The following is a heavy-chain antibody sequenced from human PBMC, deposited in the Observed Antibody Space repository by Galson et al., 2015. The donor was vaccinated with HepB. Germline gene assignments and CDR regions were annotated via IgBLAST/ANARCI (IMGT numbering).Heavy chain of an antibody. D-gene: IGHD3-10*01. CDR1: GCTFMRYA. Sequence: SVKVSCKASGCTFMRYAISWVRQAPGQGLEWMGGIIPMFDTPTYAQTFLGRVTFSADESTTTAYMQLNSLRSEDTAVYYCATPPGWGGNSPNDYWGRGTLVTVSS. V-gene: IGHV1-69*01. CDR3: ATPPGWGGNSPNDY. CDR2: IIPMFDTP. J-gene: IGHJ4*02.